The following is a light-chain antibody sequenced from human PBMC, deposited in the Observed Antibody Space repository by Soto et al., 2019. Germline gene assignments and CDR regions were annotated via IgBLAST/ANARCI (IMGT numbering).Light chain of an antibody. V-gene: IGKV1-39*01. J-gene: IGKJ2*01. Sequence: DIQMTQSPSSLSASLGDRVTITCRASQSISAYLNWYQQKPGKAPKLLIYTASTLQSGVPPRFSGSGSGTDVTLTISSLQPEDFATYYCQQTSSTPRTFGQGTKLEVK. CDR2: TAS. CDR1: QSISAY. CDR3: QQTSSTPRT.